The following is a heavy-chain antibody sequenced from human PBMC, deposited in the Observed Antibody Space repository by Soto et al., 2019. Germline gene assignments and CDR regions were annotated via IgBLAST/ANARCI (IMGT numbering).Heavy chain of an antibody. CDR3: AKDMRSSTDQIYLIFDF. D-gene: IGHD3-9*01. CDR2: INWSSGRK. V-gene: IGHV3-9*01. Sequence: EVQLVESGGGLVQPGRSLRLSCAASGFSFDDYGMHWVRQAPGKGLEWVSGINWSSGRKGYADSVKGRFTVSRDNAKNSLYLQMTSLRPEDTALYYCAKDMRSSTDQIYLIFDFWGQGTLVAVSS. J-gene: IGHJ4*02. CDR1: GFSFDDYG.